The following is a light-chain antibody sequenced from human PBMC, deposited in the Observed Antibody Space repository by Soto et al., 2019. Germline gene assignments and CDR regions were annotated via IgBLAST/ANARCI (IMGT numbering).Light chain of an antibody. CDR2: GAS. J-gene: IGKJ3*01. CDR3: QQFHDWPMT. CDR1: QSISSN. Sequence: EIVLTQSPGTLSLSPGDRATLSCRASQSISSNLAWYQQKPGQAHRLLISGASTRATGIPARFSGSGSGTDFTLTISSLQSEDFAVYYCQQFHDWPMTFGPGTKVDIK. V-gene: IGKV3-15*01.